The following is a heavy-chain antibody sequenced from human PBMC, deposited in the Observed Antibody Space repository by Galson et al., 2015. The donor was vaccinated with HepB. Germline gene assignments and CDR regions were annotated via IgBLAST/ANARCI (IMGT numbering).Heavy chain of an antibody. J-gene: IGHJ3*02. V-gene: IGHV1-2*02. CDR2: INPNSGGT. CDR3: ARSFGGWYDAFDI. CDR1: GYTFTGYF. Sequence: SVKVSCKASGYTFTGYFMHWVRQAPGQGLEWMGRINPNSGGTNYAQKFQGRVTMTRDTSISIAYMELNKLRSDDTALYYCARSFGGWYDAFDIWGQGTMVTVSS. D-gene: IGHD6-19*01.